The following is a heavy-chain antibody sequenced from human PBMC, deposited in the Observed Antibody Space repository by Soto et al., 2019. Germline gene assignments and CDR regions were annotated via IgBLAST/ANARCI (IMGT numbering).Heavy chain of an antibody. V-gene: IGHV1-18*01. D-gene: IGHD3-3*01. CDR3: ARDRRITIFGVVTRANWFDP. CDR1: GYTFTSYG. Sequence: QVQLVQSGAEVKKPGASVKVSCKASGYTFTSYGISWVRQAPGQGLEWMGWISAYNGNTNYAQKLQGRVTMTTDTSTRSAYMELRSLRSDDTAVYYCARDRRITIFGVVTRANWFDPWGQGTLVTVSS. CDR2: ISAYNGNT. J-gene: IGHJ5*02.